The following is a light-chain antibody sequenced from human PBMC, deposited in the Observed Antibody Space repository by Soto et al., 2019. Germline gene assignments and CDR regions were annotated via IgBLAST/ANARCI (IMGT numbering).Light chain of an antibody. V-gene: IGLV1-47*01. CDR1: SSNIGSNY. J-gene: IGLJ2*01. CDR3: AAWDDSLSGVV. CDR2: RNN. Sequence: QSVLTQPPSASGTPGQRVTIFGSGSSSNIGSNYVYGYQQLPGTAPKLLIYRNNQRPSGVPDRFSGSKSGTSASLAISGLRSEDEADYYCAAWDDSLSGVVFGGGTKLTVL.